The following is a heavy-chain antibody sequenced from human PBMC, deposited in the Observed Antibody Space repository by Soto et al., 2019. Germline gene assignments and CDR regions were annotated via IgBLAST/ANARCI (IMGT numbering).Heavy chain of an antibody. J-gene: IGHJ4*02. D-gene: IGHD2-15*01. CDR2: MSYDGGNR. CDR3: AKDRRKGCSGGSCFSPLDY. V-gene: IGHV3-30*18. Sequence: QVQLVESGGGVVQPGRSLRLSCAASEFTLRNYVVHWVRQAPGKGLEWVAAMSYDGGNRFYADSVKGRFTLSRDNSKKTLYVQMDSLRPEDTAVYYCAKDRRKGCSGGSCFSPLDYWGQGTLVTVSS. CDR1: EFTLRNYV.